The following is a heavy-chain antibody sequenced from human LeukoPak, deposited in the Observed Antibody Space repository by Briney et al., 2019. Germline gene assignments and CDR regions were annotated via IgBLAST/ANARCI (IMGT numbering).Heavy chain of an antibody. V-gene: IGHV4-34*01. J-gene: IGHJ6*03. CDR1: GGSFSGYY. CDR2: INHSGST. CDR3: VRARGYYYYYMDV. Sequence: SETLSLTCAVYGGSFSGYYWSWIRQPPGKGLDWIGEINHSGSTNYNPSLKSRVTISVDTSKNQFSLKLSSVTAADTAVYYCVRARGYYYYYMDVWGKGTKVTVSS.